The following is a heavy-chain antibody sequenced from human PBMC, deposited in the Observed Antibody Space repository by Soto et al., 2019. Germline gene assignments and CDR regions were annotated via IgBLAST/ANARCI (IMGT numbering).Heavy chain of an antibody. CDR3: ARLRFLEWLSRGYYYYYGMDV. J-gene: IGHJ6*02. CDR2: INHSGST. D-gene: IGHD3-3*01. CDR1: GGSFSGYY. Sequence: SSETLSLTCAVYGGSFSGYYWSWIRQPPGKGLEWIGEINHSGSTNYNPSLKSRVTISVDTSKNQFSLKLSSVTAADTAVYYCARLRFLEWLSRGYYYYYGMDVWGQGTTVTVS. V-gene: IGHV4-34*01.